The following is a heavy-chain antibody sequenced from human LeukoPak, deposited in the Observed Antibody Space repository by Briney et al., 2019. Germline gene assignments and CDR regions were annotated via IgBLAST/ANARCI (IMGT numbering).Heavy chain of an antibody. CDR2: IYHSGST. D-gene: IGHD3-3*01. Sequence: PSETLSLTCAVSGGSISSSNWWSWVRQPPGKGLEWIGEIYHSGSTNYNPSLKSRVTISVDTSKNQFSLKLSSVTAADTAVYYCARDTYYDFWSGYHPYYYYGMDVWGQGTTVTVSS. CDR1: GGSISSSNW. J-gene: IGHJ6*02. CDR3: ARDTYYDFWSGYHPYYYYGMDV. V-gene: IGHV4-4*02.